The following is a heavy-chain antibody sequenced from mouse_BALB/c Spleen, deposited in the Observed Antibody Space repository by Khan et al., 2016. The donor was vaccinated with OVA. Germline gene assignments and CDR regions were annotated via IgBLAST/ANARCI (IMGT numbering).Heavy chain of an antibody. J-gene: IGHJ3*01. D-gene: IGHD1-1*02. CDR1: GYAFNNYM. CDR2: INPGSGGI. Sequence: QVQLMESGAELVRPGTSVKVSCKASGYAFNNYMLEWVKQRPGQGLEWIGVINPGSGGINYNEKFKGKATLTADKSSNTAYMQLSSLTSDDSAVYFCARGGYGSLAYWGQGTLVTVSA. V-gene: IGHV1-54*01. CDR3: ARGGYGSLAY.